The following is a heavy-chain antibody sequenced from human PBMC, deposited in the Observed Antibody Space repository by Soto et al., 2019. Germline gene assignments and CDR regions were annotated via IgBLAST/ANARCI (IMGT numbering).Heavy chain of an antibody. J-gene: IGHJ4*02. CDR1: GGSISSYY. D-gene: IGHD5-12*01. CDR2: IYYSGST. CDR3: ARVGDGYNPYN. Sequence: SETLSLTCTVSGGSISSYYWSWIRQPPGKGLEWIGYIYYSGSTNYNPSLKSRVTISVDTSKNQFSLKLSSVTAADTAVYYCARVGDGYNPYNWGQGTLVTVSS. V-gene: IGHV4-59*01.